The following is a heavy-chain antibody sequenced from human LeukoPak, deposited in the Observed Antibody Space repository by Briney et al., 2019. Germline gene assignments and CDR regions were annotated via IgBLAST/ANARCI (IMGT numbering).Heavy chain of an antibody. J-gene: IGHJ4*02. Sequence: PGGSLRLSCAASGFTFSSYTMHWIRQTPGKGLEWVSSISGSNSYIFYADSVKGRFTVSRDNAKDSLYLQMNSLRAEDTAVYYCARALTTLTYEGYWGQGTLVTVSS. CDR3: ARALTTLTYEGY. D-gene: IGHD1-1*01. CDR2: ISGSNSYI. CDR1: GFTFSSYT. V-gene: IGHV3-21*01.